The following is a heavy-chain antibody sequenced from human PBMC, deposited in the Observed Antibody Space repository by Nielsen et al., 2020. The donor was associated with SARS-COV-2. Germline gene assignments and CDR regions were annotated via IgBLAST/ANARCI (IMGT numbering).Heavy chain of an antibody. Sequence: GESLKISCAASGFTFSSYSMNWVRQAPGKGLEWVSSISSSSSYIYYADSVEGRFTISRDNAKNSLYLQMNSLRAEDTAVYYCARDSRGGSSHLFYYYGMDVWGQGTTVTVSS. D-gene: IGHD1-26*01. J-gene: IGHJ6*02. CDR3: ARDSRGGSSHLFYYYGMDV. CDR1: GFTFSSYS. V-gene: IGHV3-21*01. CDR2: ISSSSSYI.